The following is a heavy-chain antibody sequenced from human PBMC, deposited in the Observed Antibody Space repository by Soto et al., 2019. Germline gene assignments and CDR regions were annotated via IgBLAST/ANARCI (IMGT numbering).Heavy chain of an antibody. CDR3: ARDSVVATTTGDY. V-gene: IGHV1-18*01. Sequence: QIQLVQSGAEVKKPGASVKVSCKASGYSFTSYGVSWVRQAPGQGLEWMGWISVNTGNTNYAQKFQCRVSMTTDTSTSTAHMELRSLRSDDTAVYYCARDSVVATTTGDYWGQGTLVTVSS. CDR1: GYSFTSYG. D-gene: IGHD5-12*01. J-gene: IGHJ4*02. CDR2: ISVNTGNT.